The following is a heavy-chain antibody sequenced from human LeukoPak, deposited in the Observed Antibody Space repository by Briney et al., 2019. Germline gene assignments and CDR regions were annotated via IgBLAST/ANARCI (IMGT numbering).Heavy chain of an antibody. J-gene: IGHJ3*02. Sequence: GGSLRLSCAASGFTVSSNYMSWVRQAPGKGLEWVSVIYSGGSTYYADSVKGRFTISRDNSKNTLYLQMNSLRAEDTAVYYCAKVPKTFDHDAFDIWGQGTMVTVSS. CDR3: AKVPKTFDHDAFDI. V-gene: IGHV3-53*01. CDR2: IYSGGST. CDR1: GFTVSSNY. D-gene: IGHD3-9*01.